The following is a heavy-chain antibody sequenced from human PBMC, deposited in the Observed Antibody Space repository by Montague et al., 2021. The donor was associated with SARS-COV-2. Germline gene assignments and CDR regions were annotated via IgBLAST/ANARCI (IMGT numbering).Heavy chain of an antibody. V-gene: IGHV4-34*01. CDR1: GGSFSTYS. J-gene: IGHJ6*03. CDR3: ARLRDGVVPSPILGVGPYYSYYYMDV. D-gene: IGHD3-10*01. Sequence: SETLSLTCAVHGGSFSTYSWKWIRQPPGKGLEWIGEIHHGGSTNYNPSLKSRVTISADTSKNQFSLKLTSVAAADTAVYYCARLRDGVVPSPILGVGPYYSYYYMDVWGRGTTVTVSS. CDR2: IHHGGST.